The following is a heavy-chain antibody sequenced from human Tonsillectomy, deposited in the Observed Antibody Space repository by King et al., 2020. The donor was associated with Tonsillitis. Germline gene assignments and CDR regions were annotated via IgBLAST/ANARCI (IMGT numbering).Heavy chain of an antibody. CDR3: ARSLGPYGGWVDFDY. Sequence: QLVQSGAEVKKPGESLKISCKGSGYSFTSYWIDWVRQMPGKGLEWMGIIYPGDSDTRYSPSFQGQVTISADKSIRTAYLPWSSLKASDTAMYYCARSLGPYGGWVDFDYWGQGTLVTVSS. D-gene: IGHD3-10*01. CDR1: GYSFTSYW. CDR2: IYPGDSDT. V-gene: IGHV5-51*01. J-gene: IGHJ4*02.